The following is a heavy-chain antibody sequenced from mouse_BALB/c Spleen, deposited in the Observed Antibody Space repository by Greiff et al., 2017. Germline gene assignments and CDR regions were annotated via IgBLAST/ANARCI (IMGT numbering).Heavy chain of an antibody. V-gene: IGHV1S29*02. Sequence: EVKLVESGPELVKPGASVKISCKASGYTFTDYNMHWVKQSHGKSLEWIGYIYPYNGGTGYNQKFKSKATLTVDNSSSTAYMELRSLTSEDSAVYYCARGDYGYDSWYFDVWGAGTTVTVSS. CDR3: ARGDYGYDSWYFDV. J-gene: IGHJ1*01. CDR2: IYPYNGGT. CDR1: GYTFTDYN. D-gene: IGHD2-2*01.